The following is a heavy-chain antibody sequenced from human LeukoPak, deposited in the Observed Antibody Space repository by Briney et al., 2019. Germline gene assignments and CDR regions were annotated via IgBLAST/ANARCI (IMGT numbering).Heavy chain of an antibody. D-gene: IGHD5-18*01. CDR3: ARDLGYAFDY. CDR1: GFTFSPYW. V-gene: IGHV3-74*01. Sequence: GGSLRLSCAASGFTFSPYWMHWVRQAPGKGLEWVSRINSDGSDTRYADSVKGRFTISRDTAENTLYLQMNTLRAEDTAVYYCARDLGYAFDYWGQGTLVTVSS. J-gene: IGHJ4*02. CDR2: INSDGSDT.